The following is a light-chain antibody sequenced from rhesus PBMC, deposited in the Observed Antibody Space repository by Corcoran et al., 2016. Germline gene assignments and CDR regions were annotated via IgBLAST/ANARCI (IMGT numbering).Light chain of an antibody. V-gene: IGKV1-22*01. CDR1: QSISSW. CDR3: LQYSSSPPLT. CDR2: KAS. Sequence: DIQMTQSPSSLSASVGDTVTITCRASQSISSWLDWSQQKPGKAPKLLISKASSLQSGFPSRLRGSGFGTDFTLTISSLQPEDFATYYCLQYSSSPPLTFGGGTKVEIK. J-gene: IGKJ4*01.